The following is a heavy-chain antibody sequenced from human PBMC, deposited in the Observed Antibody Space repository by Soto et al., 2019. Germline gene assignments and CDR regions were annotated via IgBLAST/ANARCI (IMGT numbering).Heavy chain of an antibody. CDR1: GYTFTSYA. Sequence: GASVKVSCKASGYTFTSYAMHWVRQAPGQRRDWIGWINAGNGNTKYSQKFQGRVTITRDTSASTAYMELSSLRSEDTAVYYCARESTSYYDFWSGGYYYYYMDVWGKGTTVTVSS. CDR2: INAGNGNT. J-gene: IGHJ6*03. V-gene: IGHV1-3*01. CDR3: ARESTSYYDFWSGGYYYYYMDV. D-gene: IGHD3-3*01.